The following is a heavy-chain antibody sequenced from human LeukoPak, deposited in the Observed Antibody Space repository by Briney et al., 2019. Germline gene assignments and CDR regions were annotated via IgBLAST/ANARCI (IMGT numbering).Heavy chain of an antibody. D-gene: IGHD6-13*01. J-gene: IGHJ5*02. CDR3: ARWGSSWSPLNWFDP. CDR1: GGSISSYY. Sequence: PSETLSLTCTVSGGSISSYYWSWIRQPPGKGLEWIGYIYTSGSTNYNPSLKSRVTISVDTSKNQFSLKLSSVTAADTAVYYCARWGSSWSPLNWFDPWGQGTLVTVSS. V-gene: IGHV4-4*09. CDR2: IYTSGST.